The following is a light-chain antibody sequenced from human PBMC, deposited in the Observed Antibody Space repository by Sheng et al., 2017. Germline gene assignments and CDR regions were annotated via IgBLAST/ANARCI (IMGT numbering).Light chain of an antibody. CDR1: QDISNY. J-gene: IGKJ5*01. CDR2: DAS. Sequence: DIQMTQSPSALSASVGDRVTITCQASQDISNYLNWYQHKPGKAPKLLIYDASNLETGVPSRFSGSGSGTEFTLTISSLQPEDSATYFCQQSIEFPITFGQGTRLAIK. V-gene: IGKV1-33*01. CDR3: QQSIEFPIT.